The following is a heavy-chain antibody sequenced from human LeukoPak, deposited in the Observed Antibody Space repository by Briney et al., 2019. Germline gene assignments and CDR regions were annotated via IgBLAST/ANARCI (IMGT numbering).Heavy chain of an antibody. V-gene: IGHV3-48*01. CDR1: GFAFNTYS. J-gene: IGHJ4*02. D-gene: IGHD3/OR15-3a*01. CDR2: ISSINSGE. CDR3: VKDWTYSFED. Sequence: GGSLTLSCAASGFAFNTYSMNWVRQAPGKGLEWISYISSINSGEYYADSVKGRFSISRDNAKNSLSLQMNSLRVEDTAVYYCVKDWTYSFEDWGQGTLVTVSS.